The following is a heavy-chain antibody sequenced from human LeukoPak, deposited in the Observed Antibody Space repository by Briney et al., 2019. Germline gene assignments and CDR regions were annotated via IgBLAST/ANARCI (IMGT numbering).Heavy chain of an antibody. CDR2: IYTSGST. D-gene: IGHD2-2*01. CDR3: ARDKSWGYCSSTSCTRQINWFDP. J-gene: IGHJ5*02. V-gene: IGHV4-4*07. CDR1: GGSISSYY. Sequence: SETLSLTCTVSGGSISSYYWSWIRQPAGKGLEWIGRIYTSGSTNYNPSLKGRVTMSVDTSKNQFSLKLSSVTAADTAVYYCARDKSWGYCSSTSCTRQINWFDPWGQGTLVTVSS.